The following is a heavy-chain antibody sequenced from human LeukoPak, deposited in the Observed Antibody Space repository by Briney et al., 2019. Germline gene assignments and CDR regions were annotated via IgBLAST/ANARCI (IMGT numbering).Heavy chain of an antibody. CDR2: IYHSGST. CDR1: GYSISSGYY. Sequence: SETLSLTCTVSGYSISSGYYWGWIWQPPGKGLEWIGSIYHSGSTYYNPSLQSRVTISVDTSKNQFSLKLSSVTAADTAVYYCATLTTSYGDYGLNYWGQGTLVTVSS. J-gene: IGHJ4*02. V-gene: IGHV4-38-2*02. CDR3: ATLTTSYGDYGLNY. D-gene: IGHD4-17*01.